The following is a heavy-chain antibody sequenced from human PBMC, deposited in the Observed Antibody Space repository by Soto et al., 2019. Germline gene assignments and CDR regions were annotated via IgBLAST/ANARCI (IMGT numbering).Heavy chain of an antibody. CDR2: IKSKTDGGTT. CDR3: TTVYYDYVWGSYRYIPNAFDI. Sequence: GGSLRLSCAASGFTFSNAWMNWVRQAPGKGLEWVGRIKSKTDGGTTDYAAPVKGRFTISRDDSKNTLYLQMNSLKTEDTAVYYCTTVYYDYVWGSYRYIPNAFDIWGQGTMVTVSS. D-gene: IGHD3-16*02. CDR1: GFTFSNAW. J-gene: IGHJ3*02. V-gene: IGHV3-15*07.